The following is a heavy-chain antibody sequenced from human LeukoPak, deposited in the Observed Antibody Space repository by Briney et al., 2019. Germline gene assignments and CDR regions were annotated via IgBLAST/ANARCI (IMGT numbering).Heavy chain of an antibody. V-gene: IGHV3-11*06. CDR2: ISSSSSYT. CDR3: ARDRSSSDAYYVMDV. J-gene: IGHJ6*02. Sequence: GGSLRLSCAASGFTFSDYYMSWIRQAPGKGLEWVSYISSSSSYTNYADSVKGRFTISRDNAKNSLYLRMNSLRAEDTAVYYCARDRSSSDAYYVMDVWGQGTTVTVSS. CDR1: GFTFSDYY. D-gene: IGHD6-6*01.